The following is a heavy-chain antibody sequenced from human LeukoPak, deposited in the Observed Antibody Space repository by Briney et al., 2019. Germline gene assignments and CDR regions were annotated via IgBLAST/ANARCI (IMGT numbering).Heavy chain of an antibody. CDR2: INPNSGDT. V-gene: IGHV1-2*02. J-gene: IGHJ4*02. CDR1: EYTFTGYY. CDR3: ARWGGHCTSGLCYYFDC. D-gene: IGHD2-8*01. Sequence: ASVKVSCKASEYTFTGYYLHWVRQAPGQGLEWMGWINPNSGDTDYAQKFQGRVTMTRDTSISTAYMELNRLRSDDTAVYYCARWGGHCTSGLCYYFDCWGQGTLVTVSS.